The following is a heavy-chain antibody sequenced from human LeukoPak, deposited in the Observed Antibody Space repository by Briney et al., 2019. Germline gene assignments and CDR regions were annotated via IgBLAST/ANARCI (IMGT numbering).Heavy chain of an antibody. CDR3: ARGDSSGWWSAYYYMDV. CDR1: GGSISSGDYY. CDR2: IYYSGST. J-gene: IGHJ6*03. V-gene: IGHV4-61*08. D-gene: IGHD6-19*01. Sequence: PLETLSLTSTVSGGSISSGDYYWSWIRQPPGKGLEWIGYIYYSGSTNYNPSLKSRVTISVDTSKNQFSLKLSSVTAADTAVYYCARGDSSGWWSAYYYMDVWGKGTTVTVSS.